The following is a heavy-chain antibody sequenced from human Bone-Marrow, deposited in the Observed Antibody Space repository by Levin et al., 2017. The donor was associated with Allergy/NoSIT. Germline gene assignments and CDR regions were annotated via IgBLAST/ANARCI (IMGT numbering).Heavy chain of an antibody. CDR3: ARLTGDCSGGACLSRYFYYYMDV. Sequence: SVKVSCKASGGTFSSHGIAWVRQAPGQGLEWMGGIIPTFGPPTYAQKFQGRVTISADESTNTTYMQLSSLRSDDTAVFYCARLTGDCSGGACLSRYFYYYMDVWGKGTTVTVSS. D-gene: IGHD2-15*01. CDR2: IIPTFGPP. J-gene: IGHJ6*03. V-gene: IGHV1-69*13. CDR1: GGTFSSHG.